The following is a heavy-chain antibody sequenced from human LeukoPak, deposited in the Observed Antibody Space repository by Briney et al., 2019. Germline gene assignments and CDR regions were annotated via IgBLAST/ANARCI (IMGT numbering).Heavy chain of an antibody. CDR3: ARDEDCSSTSCPGTFDP. J-gene: IGHJ5*02. Sequence: TSETLSLTCTVSGGSISSYYWSWIRRPAGKGLEWIGRIYTSGSTNYNPSLKSRVTMSVDTSKNQFSLKLSSVTAADTAVYYCARDEDCSSTSCPGTFDPWGQGTLVTVSS. CDR1: GGSISSYY. D-gene: IGHD2-2*01. CDR2: IYTSGST. V-gene: IGHV4-4*07.